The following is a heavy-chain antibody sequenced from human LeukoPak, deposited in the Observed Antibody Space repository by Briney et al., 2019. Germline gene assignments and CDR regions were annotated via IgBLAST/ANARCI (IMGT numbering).Heavy chain of an antibody. CDR1: GGTFSSYA. J-gene: IGHJ6*03. D-gene: IGHD3-22*01. Sequence: SVKVSCKASGGTFSSYAISWVRQAPGQGLEWMGGIIPIFGTANYAQKFQGRVTITADESTSTAYMELSSLRSEDTAVYYCARVIYDSSGYYYGYYYYMDVWGRGTTVTVSS. CDR2: IIPIFGTA. V-gene: IGHV1-69*13. CDR3: ARVIYDSSGYYYGYYYYMDV.